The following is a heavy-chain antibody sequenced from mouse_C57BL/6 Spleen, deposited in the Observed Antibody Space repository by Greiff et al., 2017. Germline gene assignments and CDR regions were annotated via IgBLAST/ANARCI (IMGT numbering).Heavy chain of an antibody. CDR2: IHPNSGST. J-gene: IGHJ4*01. CDR1: GYTFTSYW. D-gene: IGHD2-1*01. CDR3: ARGGGNGTVYAMDY. Sequence: QVQLQQPGAELVKPGASVKLSCKASGYTFTSYWMHWVKQRPGQGLEWIGMIHPNSGSTNYNEKLKSKATLTVDKSSSTAYMQLSSLTSADSAVYYCARGGGNGTVYAMDYWGQGTSVTVSS. V-gene: IGHV1-64*01.